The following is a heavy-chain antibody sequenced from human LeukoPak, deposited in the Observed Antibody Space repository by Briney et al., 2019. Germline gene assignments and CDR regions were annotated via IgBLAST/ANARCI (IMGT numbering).Heavy chain of an antibody. CDR2: IIPIFGTA. V-gene: IGHV1-69*13. D-gene: IGHD3-10*01. J-gene: IGHJ4*02. CDR3: ASPLYGSGSTQDYFDY. Sequence: SVKVSCKASGGTFSSYAISWVRQAPGQGLEWMGGIIPIFGTANYAQKFQGRVTITADESTSTAYMELSSLRSEDTAVYYCASPLYGSGSTQDYFDYWGQGTLVTVSS. CDR1: GGTFSSYA.